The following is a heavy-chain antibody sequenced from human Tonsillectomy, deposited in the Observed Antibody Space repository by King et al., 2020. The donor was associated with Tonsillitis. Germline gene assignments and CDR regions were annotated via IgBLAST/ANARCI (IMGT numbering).Heavy chain of an antibody. V-gene: IGHV4-31*03. CDR3: ARDRRNCVDGSCYFQYFDL. CDR2: IFYTGDT. D-gene: IGHD2-15*01. J-gene: IGHJ2*01. Sequence: HVPLQESGPGLVKPSQTLSLTCTVSGDTISSRAYYWSWIRQHPGGGLEWIGYIFYTGDTYFNPSLESRVTMSVDTSTNQFSLKLNSVTAADTAVYYCARDRRNCVDGSCYFQYFDLWGRGTLVTVSS. CDR1: GDTISSRAYY.